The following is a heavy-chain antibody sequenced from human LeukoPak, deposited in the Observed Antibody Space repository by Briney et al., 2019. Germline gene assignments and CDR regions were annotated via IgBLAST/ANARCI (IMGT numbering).Heavy chain of an antibody. Sequence: ASVKVSCKASGYTFTSYGISWVRQAPGQGLEWMRGISAYNGNTNYAQKLQGRVTMTTDTSTSTAYMELRSLRSDDTAVYYCARVVYSSSWYYHYYYYMDVWGKGTTVTVSS. CDR1: GYTFTSYG. CDR3: ARVVYSSSWYYHYYYYMDV. D-gene: IGHD6-13*01. CDR2: ISAYNGNT. V-gene: IGHV1-18*01. J-gene: IGHJ6*03.